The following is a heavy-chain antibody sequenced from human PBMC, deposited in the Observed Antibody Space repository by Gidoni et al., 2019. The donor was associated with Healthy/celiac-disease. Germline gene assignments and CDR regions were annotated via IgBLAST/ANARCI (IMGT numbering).Heavy chain of an antibody. CDR1: GFTFSSYA. CDR2: ISGSGGST. J-gene: IGHJ4*02. Sequence: EVQLLEAGVGLVQPGGSLRLSRAASGFTFSSYAMRWVRKAPGTGLEWVSAISGSGGSTYYADSVKGRFTICRDNSKNTLYLQMNSLRAEDTAVYYCAKDGSSRGYGDYEHWGQGTLVTVSS. D-gene: IGHD4-17*01. V-gene: IGHV3-23*01. CDR3: AKDGSSRGYGDYEH.